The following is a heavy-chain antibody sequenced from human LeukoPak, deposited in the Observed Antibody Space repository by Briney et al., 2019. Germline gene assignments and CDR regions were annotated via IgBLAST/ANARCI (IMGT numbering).Heavy chain of an antibody. J-gene: IGHJ5*02. Sequence: PGGSLRLSCAASGFTFNDYYMSWIRQAPGKGLEWLSYINVGGTNTHYADSVKGRFTITRDNAKKSLYLEMNNLRAEDTAVYYCATDGAGFDTWGQGVLVTVSS. CDR2: INVGGTNT. CDR3: ATDGAGFDT. CDR1: GFTFNDYY. V-gene: IGHV3-11*01.